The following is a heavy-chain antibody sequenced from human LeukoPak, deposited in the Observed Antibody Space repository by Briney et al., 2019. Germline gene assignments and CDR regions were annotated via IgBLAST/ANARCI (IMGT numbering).Heavy chain of an antibody. Sequence: GGSLRLSCAASGFTFDDYAMHWVRQAPGKGLEWVSLISWDGGSTYYADSVKGRFTISRDNSKNSLYLQMNSLRAEDTALYYCAKDISFIAAARFPDYWAREPWSPSPQ. J-gene: IGHJ4*02. CDR2: ISWDGGST. V-gene: IGHV3-43D*03. D-gene: IGHD6-13*01. CDR3: AKDISFIAAARFPDY. CDR1: GFTFDDYA.